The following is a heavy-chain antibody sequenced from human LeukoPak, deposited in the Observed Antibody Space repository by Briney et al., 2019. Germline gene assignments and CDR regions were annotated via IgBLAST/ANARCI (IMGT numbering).Heavy chain of an antibody. D-gene: IGHD3-10*01. CDR1: GYTLTELS. CDR3: ATVGGYGSTTIDY. J-gene: IGHJ4*02. CDR2: FDPEDGET. Sequence: ASVKVSCKVSGYTLTELSMHWVRQAPGKGLEWMGGFDPEDGETIYAQKFQGRVTMTEDTSTDTAYMELSSLRSGDTAVYYCATVGGYGSTTIDYWDQGTLVTVSS. V-gene: IGHV1-24*01.